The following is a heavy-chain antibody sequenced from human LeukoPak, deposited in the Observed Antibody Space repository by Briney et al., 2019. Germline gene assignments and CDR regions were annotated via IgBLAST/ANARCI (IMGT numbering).Heavy chain of an antibody. CDR3: AKDRYYGSGSYYKPYYFDS. J-gene: IGHJ4*02. D-gene: IGHD3-10*01. CDR2: ISGSGGRT. V-gene: IGHV3-23*01. CDR1: GFTFNSYA. Sequence: PGGSLRLSCAASGFTFNSYAMNWVRQAPGKGLEWVSGISGSGGRTYYADSVNGRFTISRDNSKNTLYLQMNSLRAEDTAVYYCAKDRYYGSGSYYKPYYFDSWGPGTLVTVSS.